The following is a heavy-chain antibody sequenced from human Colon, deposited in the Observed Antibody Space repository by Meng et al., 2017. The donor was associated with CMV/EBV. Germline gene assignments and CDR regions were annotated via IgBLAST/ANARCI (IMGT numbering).Heavy chain of an antibody. CDR1: GYTFTNYG. V-gene: IGHV1-2*02. CDR2: INPNSGGT. J-gene: IGHJ6*02. D-gene: IGHD2-2*01. Sequence: ASVKVSCKASGYTFTNYGINWVRQAPGQGLEWMGWINPNSGGTNYAQKFQGRVTMTRDTSISTAYMELSRLRSDDTAVYYCARYCSSTSCYHYYYYGMDVWGQGTTVTVSS. CDR3: ARYCSSTSCYHYYYYGMDV.